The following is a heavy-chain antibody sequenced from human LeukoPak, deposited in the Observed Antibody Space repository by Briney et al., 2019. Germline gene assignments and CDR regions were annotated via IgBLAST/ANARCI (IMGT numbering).Heavy chain of an antibody. Sequence: GRSLRLSCAASGFNFSSYGMHWVRQAPGKGLEWVALISYDGSNKYYADSVKGRFTISRDNSKNTLYLQMNSLRAEDTAVYYCARSSVRGAVRAAFDIWGQGTMVTVSS. CDR3: ARSSVRGAVRAAFDI. J-gene: IGHJ3*02. D-gene: IGHD3-10*02. CDR1: GFNFSSYG. V-gene: IGHV3-30*03. CDR2: ISYDGSNK.